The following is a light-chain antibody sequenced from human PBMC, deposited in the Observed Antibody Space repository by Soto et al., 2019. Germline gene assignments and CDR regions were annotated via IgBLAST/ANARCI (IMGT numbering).Light chain of an antibody. CDR2: GAS. J-gene: IGKJ3*01. CDR1: QTVSSSL. V-gene: IGKV3-20*01. Sequence: EIVLTQSPGTLSLSPGERATLSCRASQTVSSSLLAWYQQKPGQAPRLLTYGASSRATGIPDRFSGSGSGTDVTLTISRLEPEDFAVYYCQHHGSSIFTFGPGTKVDIK. CDR3: QHHGSSIFT.